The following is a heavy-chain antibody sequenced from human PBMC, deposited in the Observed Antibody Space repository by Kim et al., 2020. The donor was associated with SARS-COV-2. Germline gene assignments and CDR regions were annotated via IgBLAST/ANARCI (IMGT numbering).Heavy chain of an antibody. J-gene: IGHJ6*02. CDR3: ARDQFDTTSFYYYGMDV. D-gene: IGHD1-1*01. V-gene: IGHV3-30*07. Sequence: KGRFTISRDNSKNTLYLQMNSLRAEDTAVYYCARDQFDTTSFYYYGMDVWGQGTTVTVSS.